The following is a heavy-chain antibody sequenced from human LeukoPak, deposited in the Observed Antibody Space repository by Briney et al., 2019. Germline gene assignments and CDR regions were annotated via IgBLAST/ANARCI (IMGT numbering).Heavy chain of an antibody. CDR1: VGCFSGYY. Sequence: SETLSLTCAVYVGCFSGYYWSWIRQPPGKGLEWIGEINHSGSTNYNPSLKSRVTISVDTSKNQLSLKLSSVTAADTAVYYCARGRLPDYCSYTSCYVHFDYWGQGTLVTVSS. D-gene: IGHD2-2*01. CDR2: INHSGST. V-gene: IGHV4-34*01. CDR3: ARGRLPDYCSYTSCYVHFDY. J-gene: IGHJ4*02.